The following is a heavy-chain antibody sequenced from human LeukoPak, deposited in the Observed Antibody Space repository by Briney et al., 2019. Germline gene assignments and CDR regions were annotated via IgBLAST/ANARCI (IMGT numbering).Heavy chain of an antibody. Sequence: GGSLRLSCAASGFTFSSYAMSWVRQAPGKGLEWVSAISGSGGSTYYADSVKGRFTISRDNSKNTLYLQMNSLRAEDTAVYYCARGQGGYYYDSSGYPGAFDIWGQGTMVTVSS. V-gene: IGHV3-23*01. CDR1: GFTFSSYA. CDR2: ISGSGGST. D-gene: IGHD3-22*01. J-gene: IGHJ3*02. CDR3: ARGQGGYYYDSSGYPGAFDI.